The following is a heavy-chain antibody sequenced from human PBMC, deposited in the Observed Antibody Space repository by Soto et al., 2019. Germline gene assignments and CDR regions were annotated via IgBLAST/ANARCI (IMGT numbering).Heavy chain of an antibody. CDR2: IKQDGSEK. CDR1: GFTFSSYW. CDR3: ASGDYDFWSGYNFQH. Sequence: EVQLVESGGGLVQPGGSLRLSCAASGFTFSSYWMSWVRQAPGKGLEWVANIKQDGSEKYYVDSVKGRFTISRDNAKNSLSLQMNSLRAEDTAVYYCASGDYDFWSGYNFQHWGQGTLVTVSS. J-gene: IGHJ1*01. V-gene: IGHV3-7*01. D-gene: IGHD3-3*01.